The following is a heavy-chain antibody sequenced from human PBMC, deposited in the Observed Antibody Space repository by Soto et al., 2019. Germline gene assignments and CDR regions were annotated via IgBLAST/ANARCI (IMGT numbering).Heavy chain of an antibody. D-gene: IGHD1-26*01. CDR2: IYYSGST. Sequence: QLQLQESGPGLVKPSETLSLTCTVSGGSISSSSYYWGWIRQPPGKGLEWIGSIYYSGSTYYNPSLKSRVTISVDTSKNQFSLKLSSVTAADTAVYYCASPPYSGSYFGYWGQGTLVTVSS. V-gene: IGHV4-39*01. CDR1: GGSISSSSYY. CDR3: ASPPYSGSYFGY. J-gene: IGHJ4*02.